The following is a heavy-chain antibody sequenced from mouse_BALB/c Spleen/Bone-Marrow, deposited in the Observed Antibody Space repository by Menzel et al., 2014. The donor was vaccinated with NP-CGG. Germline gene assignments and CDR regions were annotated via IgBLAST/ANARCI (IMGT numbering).Heavy chain of an antibody. D-gene: IGHD2-13*01. Sequence: EVKLMESGGGLVQPGGSLKLSCAASGFDFSRYWMSWVRQAPGKGLEWIGEINPDSSTINYTPSLKDKFIISRDNAKNTLCLQMSKVRSEDTALYYCARQGYYGEGDSWGQGTPLTVSS. J-gene: IGHJ2*01. CDR1: GFDFSRYW. V-gene: IGHV4-1*02. CDR3: ARQGYYGEGDS. CDR2: INPDSSTI.